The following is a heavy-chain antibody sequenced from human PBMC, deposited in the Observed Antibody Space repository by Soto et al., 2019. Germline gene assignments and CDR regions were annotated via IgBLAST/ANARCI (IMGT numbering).Heavy chain of an antibody. CDR3: ARRREGYYSGVDV. J-gene: IGHJ6*02. CDR1: RFTFSSYW. CDR2: INSDGSST. V-gene: IGHV3-74*01. D-gene: IGHD1-26*01. Sequence: EERLVESGGGSVQPGGSLRLSCAASRFTFSSYWMYWVRQAPGKGLVWVSRINSDGSSTRYADSVKGRFSISRDNSKSTLYLQMNALRAEDTAVYYCARRREGYYSGVDVWGQGTTVTVS.